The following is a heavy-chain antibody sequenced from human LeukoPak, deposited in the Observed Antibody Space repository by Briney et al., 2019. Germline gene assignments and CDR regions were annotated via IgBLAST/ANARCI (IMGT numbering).Heavy chain of an antibody. CDR3: TRGAGWLIDY. CDR2: FHNSGTS. V-gene: IGHV4-59*01. J-gene: IGHJ4*02. Sequence: KTSETLSLTCTVSEDSISDYYRGWIRQPPGKGLEWIGYFHNSGTSTYNPSLKSRVTISADTSKNQFSLKLNSLTTADTAVYYCTRGAGWLIDYWGQGILVTVSS. CDR1: EDSISDYY. D-gene: IGHD3-16*01.